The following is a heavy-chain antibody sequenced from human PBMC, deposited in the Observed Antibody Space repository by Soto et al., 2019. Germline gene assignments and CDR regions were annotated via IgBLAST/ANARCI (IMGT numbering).Heavy chain of an antibody. Sequence: EVQLVESGGGLVQPGEPLRLSCAASGFTFNTFWMHWARQTPGKGLVWLSRVKYHGTSTDCAGSVSGRFTISRDNAKNTVYLQIDSLRPEDTAVYYCARGAKWAFYVDVWGKGTTVTVSS. CDR3: ARGAKWAFYVDV. J-gene: IGHJ6*03. V-gene: IGHV3-74*01. CDR1: GFTFNTFW. D-gene: IGHD1-26*01. CDR2: VKYHGTST.